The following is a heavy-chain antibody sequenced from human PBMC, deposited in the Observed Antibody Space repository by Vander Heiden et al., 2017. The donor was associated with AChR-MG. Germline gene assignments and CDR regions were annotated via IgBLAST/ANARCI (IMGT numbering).Heavy chain of an antibody. D-gene: IGHD6-19*01. CDR1: GGTFSSYA. V-gene: IGHV1-69*04. J-gene: IGHJ4*02. Sequence: QVQLVQSGAEVKKPGSSVKVSCKASGGTFSSYAISWVRQAAGQGLEWMGRIIPILGIANYAQKFQGRVTITADKSTSTAYMELSSLRSEDTAVYYCARRQWLEYYFDYWGQGTLVTVSS. CDR3: ARRQWLEYYFDY. CDR2: IIPILGIA.